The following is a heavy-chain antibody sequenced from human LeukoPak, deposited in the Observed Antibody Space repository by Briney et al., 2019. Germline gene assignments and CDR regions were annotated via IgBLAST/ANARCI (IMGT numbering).Heavy chain of an antibody. V-gene: IGHV3-23*01. Sequence: GGTLRLSCAASGFTFSSYGMSWVRQAPGKGLEWVSAISGSGGSTYYADSVKGRFTISRDNSKNTLYLQMNSLRAEDTAVYYCAKSGDYYGSGSYYDHYYFDYWGQGTLVTVSS. CDR3: AKSGDYYGSGSYYDHYYFDY. CDR2: ISGSGGST. J-gene: IGHJ4*02. CDR1: GFTFSSYG. D-gene: IGHD3-10*01.